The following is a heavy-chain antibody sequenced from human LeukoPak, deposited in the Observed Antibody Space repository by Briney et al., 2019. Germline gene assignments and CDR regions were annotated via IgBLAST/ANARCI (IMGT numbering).Heavy chain of an antibody. J-gene: IGHJ5*02. CDR2: ISAYNGNT. CDR3: ARVPRAAGMGQCWFDP. D-gene: IGHD6-13*01. CDR1: GYTFTSYG. V-gene: IGHV1-18*01. Sequence: ASVKVSCKASGYTFTSYGISWVRQAPGQGLEWMGWISAYNGNTNYAQKLQGRVTMTTDTSTSTAYMELRSLRSDDTAVYYCARVPRAAGMGQCWFDPWGQGTLVTVSS.